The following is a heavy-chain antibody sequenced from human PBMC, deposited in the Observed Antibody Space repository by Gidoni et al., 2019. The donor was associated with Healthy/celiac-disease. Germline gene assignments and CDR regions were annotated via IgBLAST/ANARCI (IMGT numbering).Heavy chain of an antibody. CDR3: ARNGWLLNWFDP. CDR2: IYYSGST. J-gene: IGHJ5*02. CDR1: GGSISSSSYY. Sequence: QLQLQESGPGLVKPSETLSLTCTVSGGSISSSSYYWGWIRQPPGKGLEWIGSIYYSGSTYYNPSLKSRVTISVDTSKNQFSLKLSSVTAADTAVYYCARNGWLLNWFDPWGQGTLVTVSS. V-gene: IGHV4-39*01. D-gene: IGHD3-9*01.